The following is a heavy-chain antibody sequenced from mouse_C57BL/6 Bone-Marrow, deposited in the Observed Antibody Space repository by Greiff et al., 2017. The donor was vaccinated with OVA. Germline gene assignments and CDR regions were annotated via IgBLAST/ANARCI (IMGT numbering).Heavy chain of an antibody. CDR3: ARDGPLNYFGSTLYAMDY. CDR1: GFTFSSYA. Sequence: EVMLVESGGGLVKPGGSLKLSCAASGFTFSSYAMSWVRQTPEKRLEWVATISDGGSYTYYPDNVKGRFTISRDNAKNNLYLQMSHLKSEDTAMYYCARDGPLNYFGSTLYAMDYWGQGTSVTVSS. CDR2: ISDGGSYT. V-gene: IGHV5-4*01. D-gene: IGHD1-1*01. J-gene: IGHJ4*01.